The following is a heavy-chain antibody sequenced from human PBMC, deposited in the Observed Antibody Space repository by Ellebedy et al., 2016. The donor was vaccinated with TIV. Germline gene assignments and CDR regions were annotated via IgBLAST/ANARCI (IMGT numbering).Heavy chain of an antibody. CDR3: AGPPGVVAL. CDR2: INKVGIEK. J-gene: IGHJ4*02. D-gene: IGHD3-10*01. CDR1: GFTFRFHW. Sequence: PGGSLRLSCAGLGFTFRFHWMSWVRQAPGKGPEWVANINKVGIEKFYVDSVKGRFTISRDNAKNALSLQMNSLRAEDTAVYYCAGPPGVVALWGQGTLVTVSS. V-gene: IGHV3-7*03.